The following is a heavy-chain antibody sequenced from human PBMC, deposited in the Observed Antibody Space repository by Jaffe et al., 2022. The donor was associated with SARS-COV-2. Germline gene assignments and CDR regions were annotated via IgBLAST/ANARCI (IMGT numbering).Heavy chain of an antibody. CDR3: AKDNGYSYEGWFDP. CDR2: ISWNSGSI. Sequence: EVQLVESGGGLVQPGRSLRLSCAASGFTFDDYAMHWVRQAPGKGLEWVSGISWNSGSIGYADSVKGRFTISRDNAKNSLYLQMNSLRAEDTALYYCAKDNGYSYEGWFDPWGQGTLVTVSS. V-gene: IGHV3-9*01. J-gene: IGHJ5*02. D-gene: IGHD5-18*01. CDR1: GFTFDDYA.